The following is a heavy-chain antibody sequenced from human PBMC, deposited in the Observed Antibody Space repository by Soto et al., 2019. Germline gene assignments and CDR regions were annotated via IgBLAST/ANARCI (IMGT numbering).Heavy chain of an antibody. V-gene: IGHV3-23*01. Sequence: GGSLRLSCAASGFTFSSYAMSWVRQAPGKGLEWVSAISGSGGSTYYADSVKGRFTISRDNSKNTLYLQMNSLRAEDTAVYYSARDIVVVPAAPGETFDYWGQGTLVTVSS. D-gene: IGHD2-2*01. CDR3: ARDIVVVPAAPGETFDY. CDR2: ISGSGGST. J-gene: IGHJ4*02. CDR1: GFTFSSYA.